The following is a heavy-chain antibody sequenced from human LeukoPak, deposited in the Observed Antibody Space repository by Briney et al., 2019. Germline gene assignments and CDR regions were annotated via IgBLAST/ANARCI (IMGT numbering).Heavy chain of an antibody. Sequence: GASVKLSCNASGYTFTSYGISWVRQPPGQGLEWMGWISAYNGNTNYAQELQGRVTMTTDTYTCTAYMELRRLRSNAKAVSYYSSEPNRLGYCSGGSCKNDAFDIWGRGTMVAVSS. CDR3: SSEPNRLGYCSGGSCKNDAFDI. V-gene: IGHV1-18*04. D-gene: IGHD2-15*01. CDR2: ISAYNGNT. J-gene: IGHJ3*02. CDR1: GYTFTSYG.